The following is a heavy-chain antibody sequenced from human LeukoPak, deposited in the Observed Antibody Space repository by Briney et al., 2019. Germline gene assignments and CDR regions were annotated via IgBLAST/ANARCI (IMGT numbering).Heavy chain of an antibody. D-gene: IGHD6-19*01. CDR2: INPNSGGT. Sequence: ASVKVSCRASGYTFTGFTDYYIHWVRQAPGQGLEWMGWINPNSGGTYYAHKFQGRVTMTRDTSTTTAYMELNRLTSDDAVVYFCVRVSTGWYFDYWGQGTLVSVSS. CDR3: VRVSTGWYFDY. V-gene: IGHV1-2*02. CDR1: GYTFTGFTDYY. J-gene: IGHJ4*02.